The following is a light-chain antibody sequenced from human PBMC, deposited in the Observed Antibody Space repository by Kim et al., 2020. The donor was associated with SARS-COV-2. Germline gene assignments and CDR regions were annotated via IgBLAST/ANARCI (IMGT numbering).Light chain of an antibody. CDR2: DDN. V-gene: IGLV1-51*01. CDR1: RSNIGKYD. CDR3: GTWDRSLTAVV. Sequence: QSVLTQPPSVSAAPGQKVTISCSGNRSNIGKYDVSWYQQFPGAAPKVIIYDDNKRPAVISNRFSGSKSGTSATLGISGLQIGDEADYYCGTWDRSLTAVVFGGGTKVTVL. J-gene: IGLJ2*01.